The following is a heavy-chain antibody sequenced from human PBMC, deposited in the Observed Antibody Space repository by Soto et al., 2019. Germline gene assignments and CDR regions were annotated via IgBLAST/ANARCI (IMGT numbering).Heavy chain of an antibody. CDR2: ISYDGTNE. V-gene: IGHV3-30-3*01. Sequence: QVQLVESGGGVVQPGRSLRLSCAASGFTFSSYPMYWVRQTPGKGLEWVAVISYDGTNEYYADSVKGRLTIFRHKSKNTLELQMNSLSADDETVYYCAREEIDGIYGWLDPWGQGTLVTVSS. J-gene: IGHJ5*02. CDR3: AREEIDGIYGWLDP. CDR1: GFTFSSYP. D-gene: IGHD1-20*01.